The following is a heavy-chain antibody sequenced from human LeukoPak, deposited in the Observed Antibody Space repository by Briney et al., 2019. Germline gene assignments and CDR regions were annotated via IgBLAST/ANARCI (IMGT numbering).Heavy chain of an antibody. V-gene: IGHV4-59*01. J-gene: IGHJ5*02. Sequence: PSETLSPTCTVSGDSISSYYWSWIRQPPGKGLEWLGSIYYSGSTNYNPSLKSRVTISVDTYKNQLPLKLSSVTAADPAVYYCARWDYSSSSQNWFDPWGQGTLVTVSS. D-gene: IGHD6-13*01. CDR2: IYYSGST. CDR3: ARWDYSSSSQNWFDP. CDR1: GDSISSYY.